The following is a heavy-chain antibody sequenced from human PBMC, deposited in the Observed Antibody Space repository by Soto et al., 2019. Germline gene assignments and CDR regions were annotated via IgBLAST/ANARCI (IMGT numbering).Heavy chain of an antibody. J-gene: IGHJ6*02. Sequence: QVQLVESGGGVVQPGRSLRLSCAASGFTFSSYGMHWVRQAPGKGLEWVAVISYDGSNKYYADSVKGRFTISRDNSKNTLYLQMNSLRAEDTAVYYCAKEDNTLEWLRFFYYGMDVWGQGTTVTVSS. D-gene: IGHD5-12*01. CDR2: ISYDGSNK. CDR3: AKEDNTLEWLRFFYYGMDV. V-gene: IGHV3-30*18. CDR1: GFTFSSYG.